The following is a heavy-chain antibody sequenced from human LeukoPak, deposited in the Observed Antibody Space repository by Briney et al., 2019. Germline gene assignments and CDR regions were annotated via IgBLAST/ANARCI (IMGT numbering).Heavy chain of an antibody. CDR3: ARDLDIAAAGSPDNWFDP. CDR1: GYTFTSYY. J-gene: IGHJ5*02. CDR2: INPSGGST. Sequence: ASVKVSCKASGYTFTSYYMHWVRQAPGQGLEWMGIINPSGGSTSYAQKFQGRVTMTRDMSTSTVYMELSSLRSEDTAVYYCARDLDIAAAGSPDNWFDPWGQGTLVTVSS. V-gene: IGHV1-46*01. D-gene: IGHD6-13*01.